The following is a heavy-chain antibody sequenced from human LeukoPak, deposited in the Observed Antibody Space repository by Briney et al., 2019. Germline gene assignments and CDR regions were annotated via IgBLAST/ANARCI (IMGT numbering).Heavy chain of an antibody. CDR1: GGSFSGYY. CDR2: INHSGST. J-gene: IGHJ4*02. Sequence: SSETLSLTCAVYGGSFSGYYWSWIRQPPGKGLEWIGEINHSGSTNYNPSLKSRVTISVDTSKDQFSLKLSSVTAADTAVYYCARGLRLSGGRRDGYNLFSYWGQGTLVTVSS. V-gene: IGHV4-34*01. CDR3: ARGLRLSGGRRDGYNLFSY. D-gene: IGHD5-24*01.